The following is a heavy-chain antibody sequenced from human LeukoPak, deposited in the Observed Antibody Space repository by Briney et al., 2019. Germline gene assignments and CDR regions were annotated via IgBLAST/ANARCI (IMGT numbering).Heavy chain of an antibody. J-gene: IGHJ4*02. CDR3: AKGLYSSSWYFDY. D-gene: IGHD6-13*01. V-gene: IGHV3-23*01. CDR2: ISGSGDNT. CDR1: GFTFSSYA. Sequence: PGGSLRLSCAASGFTFSSYAMTWVRQAPGKGLEWVSSISGSGDNTYYADSVKGRVTVSRDNSKNTLYLQMNSLRAEDTAVYYCAKGLYSSSWYFDYWGQGTLVAVSS.